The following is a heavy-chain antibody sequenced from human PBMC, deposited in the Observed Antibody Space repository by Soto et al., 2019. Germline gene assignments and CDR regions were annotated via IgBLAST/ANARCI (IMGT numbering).Heavy chain of an antibody. D-gene: IGHD2-15*01. J-gene: IGHJ4*02. CDR2: TRNKANSYTT. CDR3: ARVHLCSGGSCYYFDY. CDR1: GFTFSDHY. Sequence: EVQLVESGGGLVQPGGSLRLSCAASGFTFSDHYMDRVRQAPGKGLEWVGRTRNKANSYTTEYAASVKGRFTISRGDSKNSLYLQMNSLKTEDTAVYYCARVHLCSGGSCYYFDYWGQGTLVTVSS. V-gene: IGHV3-72*01.